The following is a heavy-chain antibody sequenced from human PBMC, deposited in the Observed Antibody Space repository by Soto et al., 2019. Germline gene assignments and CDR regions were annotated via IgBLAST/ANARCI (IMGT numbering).Heavy chain of an antibody. D-gene: IGHD2-21*02. V-gene: IGHV3-21*01. CDR3: AREETAWPLAYGLDV. CDR2: ISSRSDT. J-gene: IGHJ6*02. CDR1: GFSFSTYS. Sequence: PGGSLRLSCAASGFSFSTYSMNWVRQAPGKGLEWVSSISSRSDTYYADSVKGRFTISRDNAKNSVSLQMDSLRAEDAAAYYCAREETAWPLAYGLDVWGQGTTVTVSS.